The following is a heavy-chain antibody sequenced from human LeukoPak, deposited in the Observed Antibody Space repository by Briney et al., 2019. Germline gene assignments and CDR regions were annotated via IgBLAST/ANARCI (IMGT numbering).Heavy chain of an antibody. CDR1: GYSISSGYY. Sequence: PSETLSLTCAVSGYSISSGYYWGWIRQPPGKGLEWIGSIYHSGSTYYNPSLKSRVTISVDTSKNQFSLKLSSVTAADTAVYYCARVAKALERYYYDSSGYYYQGPNFDYWGQGTLVTVSS. CDR3: ARVAKALERYYYDSSGYYYQGPNFDY. V-gene: IGHV4-38-2*01. CDR2: IYHSGST. D-gene: IGHD3-22*01. J-gene: IGHJ4*02.